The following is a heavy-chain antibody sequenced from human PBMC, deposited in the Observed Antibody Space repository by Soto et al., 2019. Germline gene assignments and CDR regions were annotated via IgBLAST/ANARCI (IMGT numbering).Heavy chain of an antibody. V-gene: IGHV1-69*13. J-gene: IGHJ4*02. CDR1: GGTFSSYA. D-gene: IGHD5-12*01. CDR3: ARGDGYNYGWDY. CDR2: IIPIFGTA. Sequence: SVKVSCKASGGTFSSYASSWVRQAPGQGLEWMGGIIPIFGTANYAQKFQGRVTITADESTSTAYMELSSLRSEDTAVYYCARGDGYNYGWDYLGQGTLVTVSS.